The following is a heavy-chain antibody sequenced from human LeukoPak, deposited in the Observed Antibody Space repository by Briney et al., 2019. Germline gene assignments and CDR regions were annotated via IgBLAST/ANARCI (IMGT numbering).Heavy chain of an antibody. CDR1: GDSVSSNSAA. D-gene: IGHD6-13*01. CDR2: TYYRSKWYN. J-gene: IGHJ5*02. V-gene: IGHV6-1*01. Sequence: SQTLSLTCAISGDSVSSNSAAWNWIRQSPSRGLEWLGRTYYRSKWYNDYAVSVKSRITLNPDTSKNQFSLQLNSVTPEDTAVYYCARDVLAAAGTTFSGFDPWGQGTLVTVSS. CDR3: ARDVLAAAGTTFSGFDP.